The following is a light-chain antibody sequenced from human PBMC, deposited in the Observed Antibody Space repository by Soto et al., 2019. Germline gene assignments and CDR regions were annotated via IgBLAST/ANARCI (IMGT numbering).Light chain of an antibody. Sequence: QMTQSPSYLSASVGEKIIITCRASRDVGSDVSWYQQKPGQAPKLLIYAASNLYTGVPSRFSGSRPGTEFTLTISSLQPEEFASYYCLQDYGDSWTVGQGTKVDNK. CDR1: RDVGSD. CDR3: LQDYGDSWT. J-gene: IGKJ1*01. CDR2: AAS. V-gene: IGKV1-6*01.